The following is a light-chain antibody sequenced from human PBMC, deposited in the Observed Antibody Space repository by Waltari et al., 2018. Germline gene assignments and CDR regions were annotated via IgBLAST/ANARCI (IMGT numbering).Light chain of an antibody. CDR1: SPNIGPNT. V-gene: IGLV1-44*01. J-gene: IGLJ3*02. CDR2: NNN. Sequence: QSVLTQPPSASGTPGQRVTISCSGSSPNIGPNTVNWYQQVPGTAPKLLIFNNNQRPSGVPDRFSGSKSGTSASLAISGLQSEDEADYYCAAWGDSLHGRWVFGGGTKLTVL. CDR3: AAWGDSLHGRWV.